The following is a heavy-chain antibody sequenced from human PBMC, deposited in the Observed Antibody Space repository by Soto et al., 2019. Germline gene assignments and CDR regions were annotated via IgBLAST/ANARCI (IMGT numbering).Heavy chain of an antibody. CDR1: RFTFSSYS. D-gene: IGHD2-21*02. V-gene: IGHV3-7*01. Sequence: EVHLVESGGGLVQPGGSLRLSCAASRFTFSSYSMSWVRQAPGKGLEWVANIKQDGSDKYYVDSVKGRFTISRNNAKNSLYLQMNSLRAEDTAVYYCARVKYCGFDCYWGWYFDLWGRGTLVTVSS. CDR3: ARVKYCGFDCYWGWYFDL. CDR2: IKQDGSDK. J-gene: IGHJ2*01.